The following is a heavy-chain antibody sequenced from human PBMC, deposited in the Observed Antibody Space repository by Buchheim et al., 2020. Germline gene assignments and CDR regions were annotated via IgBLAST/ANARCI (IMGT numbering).Heavy chain of an antibody. CDR2: IYYRGNT. Sequence: QPQLQESGPGLVKSSETLSLTCTVPGGSISMSTFYWDWIRQPPGKGLEWIGSIYYRGNTYYNPSLKSRVTLSIDTSKSQFSLKLSSVTASDTATYYWARDDRNVFPTVTLSHGMDVGGQGTT. V-gene: IGHV4-39*07. D-gene: IGHD4-17*01. J-gene: IGHJ6*02. CDR3: ARDDRNVFPTVTLSHGMDV. CDR1: GGSISMSTFY.